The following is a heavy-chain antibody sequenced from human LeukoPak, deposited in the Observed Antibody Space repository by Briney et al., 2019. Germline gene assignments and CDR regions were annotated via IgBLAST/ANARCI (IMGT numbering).Heavy chain of an antibody. CDR3: ARDPDSLLVGVNFDY. Sequence: GASVKVSCKASGYTFTSYGISWVRQAPGQGLEWMGWISAYNGNTNYAQKFQGRVTMTTDTSTSTAYMELRSLRSDDTAVYYCARDPDSLLVGVNFDYWGQGTLVTVSS. V-gene: IGHV1-18*04. CDR1: GYTFTSYG. D-gene: IGHD1-26*01. J-gene: IGHJ4*02. CDR2: ISAYNGNT.